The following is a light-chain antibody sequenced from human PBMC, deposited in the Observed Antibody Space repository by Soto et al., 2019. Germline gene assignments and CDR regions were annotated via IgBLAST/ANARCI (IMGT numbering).Light chain of an antibody. V-gene: IGKV1-5*01. CDR3: QQYNDYSAT. CDR2: DVS. Sequence: DIEMVQSPSALSASVGDTVTITCRASQKSSPWLAWYQQKPGQAPKLLMYDVSSLKRGVPSRFSGSGSGTEFTLTISSLQPDDFETYYCQQYNDYSATFGQGTKVDIK. J-gene: IGKJ1*01. CDR1: QKSSPW.